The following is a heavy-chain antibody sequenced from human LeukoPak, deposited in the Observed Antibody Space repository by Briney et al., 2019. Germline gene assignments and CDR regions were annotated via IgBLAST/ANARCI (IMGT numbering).Heavy chain of an antibody. CDR2: IKRDGSEN. D-gene: IGHD6-19*01. Sequence: PGGSLRLSCAASGFTFSSYWMSWVRQAPGKGLEWVANIKRDGSENYYVDSVKGRFTISRDNAKNSLYLQMNSLRAEDTAVYYCARDSSLRYYFDFWGQGTLVTVSS. CDR1: GFTFSSYW. J-gene: IGHJ4*02. V-gene: IGHV3-7*01. CDR3: ARDSSLRYYFDF.